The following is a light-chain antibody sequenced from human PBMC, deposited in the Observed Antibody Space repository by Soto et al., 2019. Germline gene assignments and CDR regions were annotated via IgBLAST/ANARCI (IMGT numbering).Light chain of an antibody. CDR2: KAS. CDR1: QSIRSY. J-gene: IGKJ1*01. CDR3: QHYNSYSEA. Sequence: IQMTQSPSSLSASVGDRVTITCRASQSIRSYLNWYQQKTGKAPKLVIYKASTLKRGVPSRLSGSGSGTELNLTISRLQPDDFATYYCQHYNSYSEAFGQGTKVDIK. V-gene: IGKV1-5*03.